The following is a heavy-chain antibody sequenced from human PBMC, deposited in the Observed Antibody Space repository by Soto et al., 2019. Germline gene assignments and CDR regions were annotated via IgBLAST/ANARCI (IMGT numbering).Heavy chain of an antibody. V-gene: IGHV4-31*03. J-gene: IGHJ6*03. CDR3: ARVTTPSTHYYYYMDV. D-gene: IGHD4-17*01. CDR2: IYYSGST. CDR1: GGSISSGGYY. Sequence: QVQLQESGPGLVKPSQTLSLTCTVSGGSISSGGYYWSWIRQPPGKGLEWIGYIYYSGSTYYNPSLKSRVTISVDTSKNQFSLKLSSVTAADTAVYYCARVTTPSTHYYYYMDVWGKGTTVTVSS.